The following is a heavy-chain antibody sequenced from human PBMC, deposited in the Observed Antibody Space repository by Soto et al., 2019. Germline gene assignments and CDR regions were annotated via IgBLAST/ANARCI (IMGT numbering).Heavy chain of an antibody. CDR3: TATPRNGMGV. CDR2: VSNEGSK. V-gene: IGHV3-74*01. J-gene: IGHJ6*02. CDR1: GFRVSDYW. Sequence: EVHLVESGGGLVQPGGSLRLACVGSGFRVSDYWMHWVRQAPGKGLVWVSRVSNEGSKEYADFVKGRFTLSKDNAKNTLYLEMDSLSVEDTALYYCTATPRNGMGVWGQGTKVTVAS.